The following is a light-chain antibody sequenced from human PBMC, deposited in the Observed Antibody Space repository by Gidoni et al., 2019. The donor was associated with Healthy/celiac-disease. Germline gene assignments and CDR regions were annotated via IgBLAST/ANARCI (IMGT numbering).Light chain of an antibody. V-gene: IGKV1-39*01. Sequence: DIQMTQSPSSLSASVGDRVTITCRASQSISSYVNWYQQKPGKAPKPLIYAASSLQSGVPSRFSGSGSGTDFTLTISSLQPEDFATYYCQQSYSTPRTFGQGTKVEIK. CDR1: QSISSY. CDR3: QQSYSTPRT. J-gene: IGKJ1*01. CDR2: AAS.